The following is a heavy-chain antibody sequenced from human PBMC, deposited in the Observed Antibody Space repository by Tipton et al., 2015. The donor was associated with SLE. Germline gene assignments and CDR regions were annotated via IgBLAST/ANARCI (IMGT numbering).Heavy chain of an antibody. V-gene: IGHV4-59*12. J-gene: IGHJ5*02. CDR3: ARISGSFDDWFAA. CDR1: DENIRNYY. CDR2: IYYSGTT. Sequence: TLSLTCTVSDENIRNYYWSWIRQPPGKGLEWIGYIYYSGTTNNNPSLKSRVNMSIDTSKNQFSLNLDSVSAADTAVYYCARISGSFDDWFAAWSQGTLVTVSS. D-gene: IGHD1-26*01.